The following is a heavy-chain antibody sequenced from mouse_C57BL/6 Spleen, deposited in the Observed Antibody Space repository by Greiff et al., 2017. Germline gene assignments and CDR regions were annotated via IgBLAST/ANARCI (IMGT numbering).Heavy chain of an antibody. J-gene: IGHJ1*03. CDR3: ARDYYGTPGDV. D-gene: IGHD1-1*01. CDR2: IYPRSGNT. V-gene: IGHV1-81*01. CDR1: GYTFTSYG. Sequence: QVQLQQSGAELARPGASVKLSCKASGYTFTSYGISWVKQRTGQGLEWIGEIYPRSGNTYYNEKFKGKATLTADKSSSPAYMELRSLTSEDSAVYFCARDYYGTPGDVWGTGTTVTVSS.